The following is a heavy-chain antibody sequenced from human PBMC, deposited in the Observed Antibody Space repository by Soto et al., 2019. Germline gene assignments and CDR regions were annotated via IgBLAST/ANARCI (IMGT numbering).Heavy chain of an antibody. D-gene: IGHD3-22*01. Sequence: SETLSLTCTVSGGSISSGGYYWSWIRQHPGKGLEWIGYIYYSGSTYYNPSLKRRVTISVDTSKNQFSLKLSSVTAADTAVYYCARGGGYYDSSGYLIWGQGTMVTVSS. CDR2: IYYSGST. CDR1: GGSISSGGYY. CDR3: ARGGGYYDSSGYLI. V-gene: IGHV4-31*03. J-gene: IGHJ3*02.